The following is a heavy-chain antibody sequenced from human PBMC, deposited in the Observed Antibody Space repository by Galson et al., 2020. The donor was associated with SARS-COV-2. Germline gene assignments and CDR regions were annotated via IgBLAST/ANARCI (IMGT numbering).Heavy chain of an antibody. V-gene: IGHV3-21*01. CDR2: ISSSSSYI. CDR1: GFTFSSYS. J-gene: IGHJ6*02. D-gene: IGHD6-13*01. CDR3: ASNPAAGLYDYYYGIDV. Sequence: NSGGSLRLSCAASGFTFSSYSMNWVRQAPGKGLEWVSSISSSSSYIYYADSVKGRFTISRDNAKNSLYLQMNSLRAEDTAVYYCASNPAAGLYDYYYGIDVWGQGTTVTVSS.